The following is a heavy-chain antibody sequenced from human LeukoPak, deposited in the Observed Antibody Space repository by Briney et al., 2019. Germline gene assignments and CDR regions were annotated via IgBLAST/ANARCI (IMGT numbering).Heavy chain of an antibody. V-gene: IGHV3-23*01. CDR2: ISGSGSST. Sequence: GGSLRLSCAASGFSVSSNYMSWVRQAPGKGLEWVSAISGSGSSTYYADSVKGRFTISRDNSKNTLYLQMNSLRAEDTAVYYCAKHAGTSGLTKDYWGQGTLVTVSS. J-gene: IGHJ4*02. CDR1: GFSVSSNY. D-gene: IGHD1-7*01. CDR3: AKHAGTSGLTKDY.